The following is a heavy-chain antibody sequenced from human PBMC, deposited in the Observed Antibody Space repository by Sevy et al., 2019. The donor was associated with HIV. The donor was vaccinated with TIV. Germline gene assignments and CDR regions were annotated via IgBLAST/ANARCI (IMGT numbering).Heavy chain of an antibody. CDR3: AGGKGGIFGVVTGQFDY. J-gene: IGHJ4*02. Sequence: ASVKVSCKASGYTFSNNAIHWVRQAPGQRLEWMGWVHAGNGHTKFSEKFQDRVTISRDTSATTVYMDLTSLTSEDTAIYYCAGGKGGIFGVVTGQFDYWGQGTLVTISS. D-gene: IGHD3-3*01. CDR1: GYTFSNNA. CDR2: VHAGNGHT. V-gene: IGHV1-3*01.